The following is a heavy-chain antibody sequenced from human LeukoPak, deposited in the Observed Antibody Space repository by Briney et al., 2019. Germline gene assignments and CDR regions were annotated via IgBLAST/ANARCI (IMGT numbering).Heavy chain of an antibody. D-gene: IGHD2-8*02. J-gene: IGHJ6*02. CDR3: VRAGGPHTVDV. CDR2: INQNGSAT. V-gene: IGHV3-7*01. CDR1: GFTFSIYW. Sequence: PGGSLRLSCAASGFTFSIYWMSWVHQALGKGLEWVANINQNGSATYYVDSVKGRFTISRDNAKNTLFLQMNSLRAEDTAVFYCVRAGGPHTVDVWGQGTTVTVSS.